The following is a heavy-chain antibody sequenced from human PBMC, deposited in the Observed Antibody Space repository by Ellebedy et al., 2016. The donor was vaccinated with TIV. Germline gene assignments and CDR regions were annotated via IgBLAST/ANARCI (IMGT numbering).Heavy chain of an antibody. D-gene: IGHD5-24*01. CDR2: ISATDYDT. V-gene: IGHV3-23*01. CDR3: ARTCTWLQNSAIHY. J-gene: IGHJ4*02. Sequence: PGGSLRLSCAASGFTFDNYAMSWVRQAPGKGLEWVSTISATDYDTYYADSLKGRFTISRDNSKNTLYLQMNSLRAEDTAVYYCARTCTWLQNSAIHYWGQGTLVTVSS. CDR1: GFTFDNYA.